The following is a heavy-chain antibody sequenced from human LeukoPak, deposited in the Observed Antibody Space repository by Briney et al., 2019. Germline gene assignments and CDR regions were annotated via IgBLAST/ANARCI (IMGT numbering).Heavy chain of an antibody. CDR2: ISSSGSTI. V-gene: IGHV3-11*01. Sequence: PGGSLRLSCAASGFTFSDYYMSWNRQAPGKGLKWVSYISSSGSTIFYADSVKGRFTISRDNAKNSLYLQMNSLRAEDTAVYYCARIKRSSWGTYDYYYMDVWGKGTTVTVSS. CDR3: ARIKRSSWGTYDYYYMDV. CDR1: GFTFSDYY. J-gene: IGHJ6*03. D-gene: IGHD3-16*01.